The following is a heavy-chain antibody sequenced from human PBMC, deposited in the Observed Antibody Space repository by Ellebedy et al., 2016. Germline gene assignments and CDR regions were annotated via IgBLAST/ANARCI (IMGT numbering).Heavy chain of an antibody. Sequence: GESLKISXAASGFTFSSYSMNWVRQAPGKGLKWVSGISRIDDSTYYADSVKGRFTISRDNSKNTLYLQMNSLRADDTAVYYCAKLTPNWGQGTLVTVSS. CDR3: AKLTPN. V-gene: IGHV3-23*01. J-gene: IGHJ4*02. CDR1: GFTFSSYS. CDR2: ISRIDDST.